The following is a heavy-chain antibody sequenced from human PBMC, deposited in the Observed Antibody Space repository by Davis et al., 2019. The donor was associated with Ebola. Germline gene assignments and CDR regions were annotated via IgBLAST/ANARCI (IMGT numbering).Heavy chain of an antibody. CDR2: ISAYNGDT. J-gene: IGHJ6*02. V-gene: IGHV1-18*01. Sequence: AASVKVSCKASGYTFTSYGISWVRQAPGQGLEWMGWISAYNGDTNYAQKFQGRVTMTTDTSTSTVYMEVNSLRSEDTAVYYCARDGPDYYGLDVWGQGTTVTVSS. CDR1: GYTFTSYG. CDR3: ARDGPDYYGLDV.